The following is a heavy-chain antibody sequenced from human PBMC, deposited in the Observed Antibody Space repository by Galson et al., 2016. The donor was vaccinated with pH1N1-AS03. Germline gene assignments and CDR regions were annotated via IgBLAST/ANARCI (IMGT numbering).Heavy chain of an antibody. CDR1: GFTFSNYW. Sequence: SLRLSCAASGFTFSNYWMHWVRQVPGKGLVWVSHINSDGSRTNYADSVKGRFTISRDNAKKSLDLQIDNLRADDTAVYYCARGTDSCRGGSCPFDYWGPGTLVTVSS. D-gene: IGHD2-15*01. J-gene: IGHJ4*02. CDR2: INSDGSRT. V-gene: IGHV3-74*01. CDR3: ARGTDSCRGGSCPFDY.